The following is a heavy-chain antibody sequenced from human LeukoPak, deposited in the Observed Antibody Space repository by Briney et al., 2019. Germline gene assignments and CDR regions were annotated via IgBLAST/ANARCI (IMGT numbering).Heavy chain of an antibody. CDR2: IYYSGST. J-gene: IGHJ6*02. Sequence: SETLSLTCTVSGGSISSYYWSWIRQPPGKGLEWTGYIYYSGSTNYNPSLKSRVTISVDTSKNQFSLKLSPVIAADTAVYYCARALTYYDFWSGYKHYYGMDVWGQGTTVTVSS. CDR1: GGSISSYY. D-gene: IGHD3-3*01. CDR3: ARALTYYDFWSGYKHYYGMDV. V-gene: IGHV4-59*01.